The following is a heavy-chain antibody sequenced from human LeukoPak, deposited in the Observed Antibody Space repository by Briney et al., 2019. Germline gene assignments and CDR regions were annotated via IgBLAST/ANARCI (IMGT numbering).Heavy chain of an antibody. J-gene: IGHJ4*02. CDR2: FYYSGST. Sequence: SQTLSLTCTVSGGSVSSGDYYWSWIRQPPGKGLEWIEYFYYSGSTNYNPSLKSRLTISVDTSKNQVSLKLTSVTAADTAVYYCASVRGYCSRGSCYHFDYWGQGTLVTVSS. CDR1: GGSVSSGDYY. D-gene: IGHD2-15*01. CDR3: ASVRGYCSRGSCYHFDY. V-gene: IGHV4-30-4*08.